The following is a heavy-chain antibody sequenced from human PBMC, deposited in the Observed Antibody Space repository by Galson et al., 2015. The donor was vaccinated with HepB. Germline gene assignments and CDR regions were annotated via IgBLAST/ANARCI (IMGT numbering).Heavy chain of an antibody. J-gene: IGHJ6*02. CDR3: ARDLPPYYYGLDF. CDR1: GFTFSDCY. V-gene: IGHV3-11*01. Sequence: SLRLSCAASGFTFSDCYMTWIRQAPGKGLEWVSYISSSGSTIYYADSVKGRFTISRDNAKNSLYLQMNSLRAEDTAVYYCARDLPPYYYGLDFWGQGTTVTVSS. CDR2: ISSSGSTI.